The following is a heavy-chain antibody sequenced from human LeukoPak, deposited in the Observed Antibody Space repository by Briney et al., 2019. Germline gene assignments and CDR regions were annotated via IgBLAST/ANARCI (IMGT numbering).Heavy chain of an antibody. CDR3: AKNYDSSGYYLYYFDY. CDR2: ISGSGGST. Sequence: GGSLRLSCAASGFTFSSYGMHWVCQAPGKGLEWVSAISGSGGSTYYADSVKGRFTISRDNSKNTLYLQMNSLRAEDTAVYYCAKNYDSSGYYLYYFDYWGQGTLVTVSS. CDR1: GFTFSSYG. V-gene: IGHV3-23*01. J-gene: IGHJ4*02. D-gene: IGHD3-22*01.